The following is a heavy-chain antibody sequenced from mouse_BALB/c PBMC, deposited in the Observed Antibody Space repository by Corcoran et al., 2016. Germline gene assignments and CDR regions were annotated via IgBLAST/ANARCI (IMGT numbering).Heavy chain of an antibody. V-gene: IGHV1-18*01. J-gene: IGHJ4*01. Sequence: EVQLQQSGPELVKPGASVKISCKTSGYTFTEYTMHWVKQSHGKSLEWIGGINPYNDGTKYNEKFKGKATLSSDKSSSTAYMELSSLTSEDSAVYYCARLYPGIAMDYWGQGTSVTVSS. CDR1: GYTFTEYT. CDR3: ARLYPGIAMDY. CDR2: INPYNDGT.